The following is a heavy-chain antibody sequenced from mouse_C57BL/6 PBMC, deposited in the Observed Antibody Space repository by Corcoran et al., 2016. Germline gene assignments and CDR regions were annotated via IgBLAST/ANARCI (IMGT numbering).Heavy chain of an antibody. V-gene: IGHV9-3*01. CDR3: ARTGYYDYDVFDY. D-gene: IGHD2-4*01. Sequence: QIQLVQSGPELKKPGETVKISCKASGYTFTTYGMSWVKQAPGKGLKWMGWINTYSGVPTYADDFKGRFAFSLETSARTAYLQINNLKNEDTATYFCARTGYYDYDVFDYWGQGTTLTVSS. CDR1: GYTFTTYG. J-gene: IGHJ2*01. CDR2: INTYSGVP.